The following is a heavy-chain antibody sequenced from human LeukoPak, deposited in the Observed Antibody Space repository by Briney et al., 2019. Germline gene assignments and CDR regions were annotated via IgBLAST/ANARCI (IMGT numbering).Heavy chain of an antibody. Sequence: GGSLRLSCAASGFTFSSYAMSWVRQAPWKGLEWVSAISGRGGSTYYADSVKGRFTISRDNSKNTLYLKMNSLRAEDTAVYYCAKDRDSSSWYHYYYYMDVWGKGTTVTVSS. V-gene: IGHV3-23*01. CDR3: AKDRDSSSWYHYYYYMDV. D-gene: IGHD6-13*01. CDR1: GFTFSSYA. J-gene: IGHJ6*03. CDR2: ISGRGGST.